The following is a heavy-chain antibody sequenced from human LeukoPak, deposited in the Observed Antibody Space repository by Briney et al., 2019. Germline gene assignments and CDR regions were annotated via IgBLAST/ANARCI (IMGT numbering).Heavy chain of an antibody. Sequence: PSETLSLTCTVSGGSISSYYWSWIRQPPGKGLEWIGYIYYSGSTNYNPSLKSRVTISVDTSKNQFSLKLSSVTAADTAVYYCARGPSTVVTPEHWFDPWGQGTLVTVSS. D-gene: IGHD4-23*01. V-gene: IGHV4-59*12. CDR2: IYYSGST. J-gene: IGHJ5*02. CDR1: GGSISSYY. CDR3: ARGPSTVVTPEHWFDP.